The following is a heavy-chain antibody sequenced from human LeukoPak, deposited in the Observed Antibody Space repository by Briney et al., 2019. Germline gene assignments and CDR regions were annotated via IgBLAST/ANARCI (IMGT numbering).Heavy chain of an antibody. CDR3: ARSMVRGDWFDP. CDR2: IIPIFGTA. J-gene: IGHJ5*02. V-gene: IGHV1-69*13. D-gene: IGHD3-10*01. Sequence: SVKVSCKASGGTFSSYAISWVRQAPGQGLEWMGGIIPIFGTANYAQKFQGRVTITADESTSTAYMELSSLRSEDTAVYYCARSMVRGDWFDPWGQGTLVTVSS. CDR1: GGTFSSYA.